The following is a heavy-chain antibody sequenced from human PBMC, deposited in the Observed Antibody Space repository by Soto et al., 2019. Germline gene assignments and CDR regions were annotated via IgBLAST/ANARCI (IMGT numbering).Heavy chain of an antibody. Sequence: SETLSLTCTVSGGSINNYYWSWIRQPPGKGLEWIGYIYYSGRTNYNPALKSRVTISVDTSKSQFSLKLSSVTAADTAVYYCAKDSGYNYGYFRWFDPWGQGTLVTVSS. CDR2: IYYSGRT. CDR3: AKDSGYNYGYFRWFDP. J-gene: IGHJ5*02. D-gene: IGHD5-18*01. CDR1: GGSINNYY. V-gene: IGHV4-59*01.